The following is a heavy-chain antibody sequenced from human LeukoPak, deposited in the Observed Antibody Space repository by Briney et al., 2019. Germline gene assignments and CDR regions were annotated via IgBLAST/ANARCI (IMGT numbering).Heavy chain of an antibody. CDR3: AGGYSYGYGDY. D-gene: IGHD5-18*01. J-gene: IGHJ4*02. CDR2: ISYDGSNK. V-gene: IGHV3-30*03. Sequence: GGSLRLSCAASGFTFSSYGMHWVRQAPGKGLEWVAVISYDGSNKYYADSVKGRFTISRDNSKNTLYLQMNSLRAEDTAVYYCAGGYSYGYGDYWGQGTLVTVSS. CDR1: GFTFSSYG.